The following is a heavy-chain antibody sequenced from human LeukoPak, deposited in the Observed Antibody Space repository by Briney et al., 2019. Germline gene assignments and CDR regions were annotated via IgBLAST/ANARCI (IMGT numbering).Heavy chain of an antibody. V-gene: IGHV5-51*01. J-gene: IGHJ4*02. CDR3: ARLFWSAVSCYVDY. CDR1: GYSFTTYW. CDR2: IYPSDYNT. D-gene: IGHD2-15*01. Sequence: ESLKISCKGSGYSFTTYWIGWVRQMPGKGLEWMGIIYPSDYNTAYSPSFQGQVTISADKSLSTAYLQWHSLKASDTAMYYCARLFWSAVSCYVDYWGQGTLVTVAS.